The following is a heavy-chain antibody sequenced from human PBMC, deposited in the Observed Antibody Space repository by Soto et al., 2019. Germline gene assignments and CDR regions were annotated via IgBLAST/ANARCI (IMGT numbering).Heavy chain of an antibody. D-gene: IGHD1-1*01. J-gene: IGHJ6*02. V-gene: IGHV1-46*03. CDR1: GYTFTSYY. CDR3: AREGGLTGTTGTTDYGMDV. Sequence: QVQLVQSGAEVKKPGASVKVSCKASGYTFTSYYMHWVRQAPGQGLEWMGIINPSGGSTSYAQKFPGRVTMTRDTSKSTVYMELSSLRSEDTAVYYCAREGGLTGTTGTTDYGMDVWGQGTTVTVSS. CDR2: INPSGGST.